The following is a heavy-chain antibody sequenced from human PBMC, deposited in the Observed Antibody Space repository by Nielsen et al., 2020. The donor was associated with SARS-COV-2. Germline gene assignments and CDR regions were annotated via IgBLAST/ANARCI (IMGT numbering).Heavy chain of an antibody. CDR3: ARDQYYYGSGRPPLDV. V-gene: IGHV3-30-3*01. CDR2: ISYDGTKK. Sequence: VRQMPGKGLEWLTVISYDGTKKYYADSVKGRFTISRDNAKNSLYLQMNSLRAEDTAVYYCARDQYYYGSGRPPLDVWGQGTTVTVSS. J-gene: IGHJ6*02. D-gene: IGHD3-10*01.